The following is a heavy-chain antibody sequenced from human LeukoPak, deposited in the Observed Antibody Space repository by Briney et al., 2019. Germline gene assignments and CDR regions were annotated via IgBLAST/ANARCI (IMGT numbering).Heavy chain of an antibody. CDR3: ARGPYDFWSGSYFDY. V-gene: IGHV1-46*01. CDR2: INPSGGST. CDR1: GYTFTSYY. Sequence: ASVRVSCKASGYTFTSYYMHWVRQAPGQGLEWMGIINPSGGSTSYAQKFQGRVTMTRDTSTSTVYMELSSLRSEDTAVYYCARGPYDFWSGSYFDYWGQGTLVTVSS. D-gene: IGHD3-3*01. J-gene: IGHJ4*02.